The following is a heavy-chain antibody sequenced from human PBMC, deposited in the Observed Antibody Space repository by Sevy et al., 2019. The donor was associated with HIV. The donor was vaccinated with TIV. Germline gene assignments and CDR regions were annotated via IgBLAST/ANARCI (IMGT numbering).Heavy chain of an antibody. CDR2: ISAYDGNT. D-gene: IGHD3-10*01. V-gene: IGHV1-18*04. J-gene: IGHJ6*02. CDR3: ARDSIPLVQGIIITPYYYGMDV. CDR1: GYTFNTFG. Sequence: ASVKVSCKTSGYTFNTFGINWVRQAPGQGLQWVGCISAYDGNTKFVQNLQGRVSMTTETSTSTVYMELKNLRSDDTAVYYCARDSIPLVQGIIITPYYYGMDVWGQGTTVTVSS.